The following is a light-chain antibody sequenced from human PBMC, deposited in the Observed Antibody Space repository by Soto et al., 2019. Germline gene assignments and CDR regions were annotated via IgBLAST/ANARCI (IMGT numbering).Light chain of an antibody. Sequence: DIQMTQSPSTLSASVGDRVTITCRASQSISSWLAWYQQKPGKAPTLLIYKASTLESGVPSRFSGSGSGTEFTLTIRSLQPDDVATYYCQQSFTFGPGTKVDIK. J-gene: IGKJ3*01. CDR3: QQSFT. CDR2: KAS. V-gene: IGKV1-5*03. CDR1: QSISSW.